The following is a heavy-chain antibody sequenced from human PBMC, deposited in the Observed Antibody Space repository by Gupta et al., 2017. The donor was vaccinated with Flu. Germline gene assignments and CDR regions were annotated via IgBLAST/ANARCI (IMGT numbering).Heavy chain of an antibody. Sequence: QVQLQQWGAGLLKPSETLSLTCAVYGGSFSGYYWSWIRQPPGKGLEWIGEINHSGSTNYNPSLKSRVTISVDTSKNQFSLKLSSVTAADTAVYYCARVGGRLVQNAFDIWGQGTMVTVSS. CDR1: GGSFSGYY. V-gene: IGHV4-34*01. CDR3: ARVGGRLVQNAFDI. J-gene: IGHJ3*02. CDR2: INHSGST. D-gene: IGHD6-19*01.